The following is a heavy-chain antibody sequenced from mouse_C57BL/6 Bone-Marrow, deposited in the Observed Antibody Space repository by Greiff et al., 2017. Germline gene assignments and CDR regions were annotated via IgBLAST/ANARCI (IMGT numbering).Heavy chain of an antibody. D-gene: IGHD2-5*01. Sequence: EVMLVESGAELVRPGASVKLSCTASGFNINDDYMHWVQQTPEQGLEWIGWIDPESGDTEYAYKFQGKATITADTSSNNAYLQLSSLTSEDTAVYYCTISNYDYFDYWGQGTTLTVSA. CDR3: TISNYDYFDY. CDR2: IDPESGDT. V-gene: IGHV14-4*01. J-gene: IGHJ2*01. CDR1: GFNINDDY.